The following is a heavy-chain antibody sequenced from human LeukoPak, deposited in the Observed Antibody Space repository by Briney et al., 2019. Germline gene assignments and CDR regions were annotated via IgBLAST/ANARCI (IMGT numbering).Heavy chain of an antibody. CDR3: AEDIAVVVTTGGFDY. CDR2: ISWNSGSI. J-gene: IGHJ4*02. CDR1: GFTFDDYA. D-gene: IGHD3-22*01. V-gene: IGHV3-9*01. Sequence: PGRSLRLSCAASGFTFDDYAMPWVRQAPGKGLEWVSGISWNSGSIGYADSVKGRFTISRDNAKNSLYLQMNSLRAEDTALYYCAEDIAVVVTTGGFDYWGQGTLVTVSS.